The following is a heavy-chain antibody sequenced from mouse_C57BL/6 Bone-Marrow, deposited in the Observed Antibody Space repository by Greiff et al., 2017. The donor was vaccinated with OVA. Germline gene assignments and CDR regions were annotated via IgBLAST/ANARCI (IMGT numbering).Heavy chain of an antibody. D-gene: IGHD1-1*01. CDR1: GYTFTSYW. J-gene: IGHJ3*01. V-gene: IGHV1-74*04. CDR3: AIDPHYYGSSRFAY. CDR2: IHPSDSDT. Sequence: VKLQQPGAELVKPGASVKVSCKASGYTFTSYWMHWVKQRPGQGLEWIGRIHPSDSDTNYNQKFKGKATLTVDKSSSTAYMQLSSLTSEDSAVYYCAIDPHYYGSSRFAYWGQGTLVTVSA.